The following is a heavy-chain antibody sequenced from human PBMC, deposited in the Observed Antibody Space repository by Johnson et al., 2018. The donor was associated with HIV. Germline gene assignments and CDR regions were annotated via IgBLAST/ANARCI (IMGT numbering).Heavy chain of an antibody. V-gene: IGHV3-33*01. Sequence: QVQLVESGGGVVQPGRSLRLSCAASGFTFSSYGMHWVRQAPGKGLEWVAVIWFDGSNKDYADSVKGRFTISRDNSKNTLYLQMDSLRAEDTAVYYCARALKKTRGVLALTFDIWGQGTMVTVSS. CDR1: GFTFSSYG. CDR2: IWFDGSNK. CDR3: ARALKKTRGVLALTFDI. J-gene: IGHJ3*02. D-gene: IGHD3-10*01.